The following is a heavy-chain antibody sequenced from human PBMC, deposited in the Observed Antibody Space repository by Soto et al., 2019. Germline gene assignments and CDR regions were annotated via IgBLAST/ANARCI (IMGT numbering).Heavy chain of an antibody. V-gene: IGHV4-30-4*01. D-gene: IGHD6-6*01. J-gene: IGHJ6*02. Sequence: QVQLQESGPGLVKPSQTLSLTCTVSGGSISSGDYYWSWIRQPPGKGLEWIGYIYYIGSTYYNPALMSRVTISVDTSKTQFSLKLSSVTAADTAVYYCARDWRRSSSSSGMDVWGQGTTVTVSS. CDR3: ARDWRRSSSSSGMDV. CDR2: IYYIGST. CDR1: GGSISSGDYY.